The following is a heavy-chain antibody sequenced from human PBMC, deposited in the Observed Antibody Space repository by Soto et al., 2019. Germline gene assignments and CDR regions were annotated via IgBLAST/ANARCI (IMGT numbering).Heavy chain of an antibody. J-gene: IGHJ6*03. CDR3: AKAPGTRITIFGVVDYYYMDV. D-gene: IGHD3-3*01. Sequence: GGSLRLSCAASGFTFSSYAMSWVRQAPGKGLEWASAISGSGGSTYYADSVKGRFTISRDNSKNTLYLQMNSLRAEDTAVYYCAKAPGTRITIFGVVDYYYMDVWGKGTTVTVSS. CDR1: GFTFSSYA. CDR2: ISGSGGST. V-gene: IGHV3-23*01.